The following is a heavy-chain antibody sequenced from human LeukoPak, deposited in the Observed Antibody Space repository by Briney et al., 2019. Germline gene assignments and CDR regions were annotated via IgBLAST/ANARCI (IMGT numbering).Heavy chain of an antibody. CDR1: GFTFSSYA. CDR2: ISGSGDST. V-gene: IGHV3-23*01. J-gene: IGHJ3*02. D-gene: IGHD1-26*01. CDR3: AKNQRIVGTTRALGI. Sequence: GGSLRLSCAAPGFTFSSYAMSWVRQAPGKGLEWVSGISGSGDSTYYTDSVKGRFTISRDNSKNTLYLQMNSLGAEDTATYYCAKNQRIVGTTRALGIWGQGTMVTVSS.